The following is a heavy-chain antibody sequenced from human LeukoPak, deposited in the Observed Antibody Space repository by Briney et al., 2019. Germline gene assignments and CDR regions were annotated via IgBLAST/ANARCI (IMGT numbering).Heavy chain of an antibody. CDR1: GFTFSSYG. CDR2: ISYDGSNK. V-gene: IGHV3-30*18. Sequence: PGGSLRLSCAASGFTFSSYGMHWVRQAPGKGLEWVAVISYDGSNKYYADSVKGRFTISRDNSKNTLYLQMNSLRAEDTAVYYCAKSIRGGFGDPAGPYYYYGMDVWGQGTTVTVSS. D-gene: IGHD3-10*01. J-gene: IGHJ6*02. CDR3: AKSIRGGFGDPAGPYYYYGMDV.